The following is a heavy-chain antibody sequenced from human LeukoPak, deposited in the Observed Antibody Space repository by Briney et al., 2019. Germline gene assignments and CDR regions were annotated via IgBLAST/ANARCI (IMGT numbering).Heavy chain of an antibody. CDR2: ISGSGGST. J-gene: IGHJ4*02. CDR1: GFTFSSYA. CDR3: XXDIXLLPGLYYFDY. D-gene: IGHD2-15*01. V-gene: IGHV3-23*01. Sequence: PGGSLRLSCAASGFTFSSYAMSWVRQAPGKGLEWVSAISGSGGSTYYADSVTGRFTISRDNSKNTLYLQMNSLRAEDTAVYYXXXDIXLLPGLYYFDYWGQGTLVTVSX.